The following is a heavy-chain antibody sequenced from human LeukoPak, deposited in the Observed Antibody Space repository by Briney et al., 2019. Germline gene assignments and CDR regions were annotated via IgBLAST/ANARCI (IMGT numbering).Heavy chain of an antibody. CDR2: ISYDGSNK. D-gene: IGHD4-17*01. V-gene: IGHV3-30-3*01. CDR3: ARRTTVTTTGDY. Sequence: GGSLRLSCAASGFTFSSYAMYWVRQAPGKGLGWVAVISYDGSNKYYADSVKGRFTISRDNSKNALYLQMNSLRAEDTAVYYCARRTTVTTTGDYWGQGTLVTVSS. CDR1: GFTFSSYA. J-gene: IGHJ4*02.